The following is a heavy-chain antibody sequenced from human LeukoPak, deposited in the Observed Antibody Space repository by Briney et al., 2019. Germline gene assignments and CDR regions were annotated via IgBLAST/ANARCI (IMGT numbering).Heavy chain of an antibody. J-gene: IGHJ4*02. Sequence: SETLSLTCAVYGGSFSGYYWSWIRQPPGKGLEWIGEINHSGSTNYNPSLKSRVTISVDTSKNQFSLKLSSVTAADTAVYYCASPSRRIAVAGTARGYFDSWGQGTLVTVSS. CDR2: INHSGST. V-gene: IGHV4-34*01. D-gene: IGHD6-19*01. CDR1: GGSFSGYY. CDR3: ASPSRRIAVAGTARGYFDS.